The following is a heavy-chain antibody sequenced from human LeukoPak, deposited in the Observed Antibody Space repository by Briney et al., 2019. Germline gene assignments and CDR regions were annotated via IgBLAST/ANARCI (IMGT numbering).Heavy chain of an antibody. CDR1: GFTVSSNY. CDR3: ARLRYHDFWSGYWKYYYYMDV. CDR2: IKQDGSEK. D-gene: IGHD3-3*01. Sequence: GGSLRLSCAASGFTVSSNYMSWVRQAPGKGLEWVANIKQDGSEKYYVDSVKGRFTISRDNAKNPLYLQMNSLRAEDTAVYYCARLRYHDFWSGYWKYYYYMDVWGKGTTVTVSS. V-gene: IGHV3-7*01. J-gene: IGHJ6*03.